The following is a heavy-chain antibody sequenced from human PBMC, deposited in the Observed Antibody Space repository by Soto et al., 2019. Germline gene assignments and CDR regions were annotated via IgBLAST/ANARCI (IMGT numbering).Heavy chain of an antibody. V-gene: IGHV3-48*01. J-gene: IGHJ6*03. CDR1: GFTFSIYS. CDR2: ISSSSSTI. CDR3: ATDIRYYYYYMDV. Sequence: PGGSLRLSCAASGFTFSIYSMNWVRQAPGKGLEWVSYISSSSSTIYYADSVKGRFTISRDNAKNSLYLQMNSLRAEDTAVYYCATDIRYYYYYMDVWGKGTTVTVSS. D-gene: IGHD3-3*02.